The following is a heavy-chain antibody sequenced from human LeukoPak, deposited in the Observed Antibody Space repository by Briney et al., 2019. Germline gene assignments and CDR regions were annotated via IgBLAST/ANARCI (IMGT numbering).Heavy chain of an antibody. V-gene: IGHV1-2*02. CDR3: VRDRPHNWFDP. J-gene: IGHJ5*02. CDR1: GYTFTGYY. CDR2: IKPNSGDT. Sequence: ASVRVSCKASGYTFTGYYIHWVRQAPGQGLEWMGLIKPNSGDTKYAQKFQGRVTMTRDTSITTAYMELSSLRSDDTALYYCVRDRPHNWFDPWGQGTLVTVSS.